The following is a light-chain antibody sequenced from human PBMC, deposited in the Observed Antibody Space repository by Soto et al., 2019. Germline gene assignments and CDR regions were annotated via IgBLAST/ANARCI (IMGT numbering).Light chain of an antibody. CDR3: QQYNSYWT. Sequence: DILMTQSPSTLSASVGDMVTITCRASQSISSWLAWYQQKPGKAPKLLIYDASSLESGVPSRFSGSGSGTEFTLTISSLQPDDFATYYCQQYNSYWTLGQGTKVDIK. CDR1: QSISSW. V-gene: IGKV1-5*01. CDR2: DAS. J-gene: IGKJ1*01.